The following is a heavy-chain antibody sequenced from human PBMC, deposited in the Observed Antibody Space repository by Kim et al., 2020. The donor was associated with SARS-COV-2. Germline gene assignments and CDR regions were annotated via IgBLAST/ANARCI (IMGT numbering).Heavy chain of an antibody. CDR2: IYYSGST. D-gene: IGHD6-19*01. CDR3: ARHTSSGWYLSIGFWFDL. CDR1: GGSISSSSYY. V-gene: IGHV4-39*01. J-gene: IGHJ5*02. Sequence: SETLSLTCTVSGGSISSSSYYWGWIRQPPGKGLEWIGSIYYSGSTYYNSSLKSRVTISVDTSKNQFSLKLSYVTAADTAVYYCARHTSSGWYLSIGFWFDLWGQGTLVTVSS.